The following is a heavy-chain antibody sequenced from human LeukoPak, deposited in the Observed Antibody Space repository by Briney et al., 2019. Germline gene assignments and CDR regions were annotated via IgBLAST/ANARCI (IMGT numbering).Heavy chain of an antibody. CDR3: ARNRGTYYDILTGHDAFEI. D-gene: IGHD3-9*01. CDR1: GGSISSYY. J-gene: IGHJ3*02. V-gene: IGHV4-59*01. Sequence: PSETLSLTCTVSGGSISSYYWNWIRQPPGRGLEWIGHMYYSGNSNYNPSLKSRVTMSADTSKSQFFLKLSSVTAADTAVYYCARNRGTYYDILTGHDAFEIWGQGTAITVSS. CDR2: MYYSGNS.